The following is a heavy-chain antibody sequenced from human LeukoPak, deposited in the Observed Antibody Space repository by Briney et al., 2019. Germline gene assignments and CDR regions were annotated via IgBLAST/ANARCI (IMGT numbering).Heavy chain of an antibody. Sequence: SVKVSFKASGGTFSIYAISWVRQAPGQGLEWMGGIIPIFGTANYAQKFQGRVTITADKSTSTAYMELSSLRSEDTAVYYCARVSFGVSTSGTFDYWGQGTLVTVSS. D-gene: IGHD1-14*01. J-gene: IGHJ4*02. CDR3: ARVSFGVSTSGTFDY. CDR2: IIPIFGTA. CDR1: GGTFSIYA. V-gene: IGHV1-69*06.